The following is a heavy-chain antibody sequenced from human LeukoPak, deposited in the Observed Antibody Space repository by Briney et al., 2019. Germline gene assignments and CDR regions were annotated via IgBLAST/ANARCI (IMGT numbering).Heavy chain of an antibody. CDR1: GYTFSAYG. CDR2: SSGTGYNM. V-gene: IGHV1-18*01. D-gene: IGHD2-2*01. J-gene: IGHJ4*02. Sequence: ASVTVSCTASGYTFSAYGITWVRQAPGQGLEWMAWSSGTGYNMEYAQKFQGRVTMTTDTSTSTAYLELRSLRSDDTAAYYCARSRCSDSTSCYYFFFFDSWGQGSLVTVSS. CDR3: ARSRCSDSTSCYYFFFFDS.